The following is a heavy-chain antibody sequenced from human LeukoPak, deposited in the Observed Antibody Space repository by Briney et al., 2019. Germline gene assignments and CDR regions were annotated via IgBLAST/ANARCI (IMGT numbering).Heavy chain of an antibody. CDR2: SSAYNGNT. CDR3: ARASKWLSGLDAFDI. V-gene: IGHV1-18*01. Sequence: ASVKVSRKASVYTFTSYVISWVRQAPGRGREWMGWSSAYNGNTNYAQKLQGRVTMTTDTSTSTAYMELRSLRSDDTAVYSCARASKWLSGLDAFDIWGQGTMVTVSS. CDR1: VYTFTSYV. D-gene: IGHD3-22*01. J-gene: IGHJ3*02.